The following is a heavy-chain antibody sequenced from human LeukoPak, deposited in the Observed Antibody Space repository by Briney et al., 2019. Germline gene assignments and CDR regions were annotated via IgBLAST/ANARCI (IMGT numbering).Heavy chain of an antibody. J-gene: IGHJ3*02. D-gene: IGHD3-16*01. CDR3: ARGEVLGYDLTAFDI. CDR1: VYTFTSYG. Sequence: ASVKVSCKASVYTFTSYGISWVRQAPGQGLEWMGWISAYNGNTNNAQKLQGRVTMTTDTSTSTAYMALRSLRSDDTAVYYCARGEVLGYDLTAFDIWGQGTMVTVSS. CDR2: ISAYNGNT. V-gene: IGHV1-18*01.